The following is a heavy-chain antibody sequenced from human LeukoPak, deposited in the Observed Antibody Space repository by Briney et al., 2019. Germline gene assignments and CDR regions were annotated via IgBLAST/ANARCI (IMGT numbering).Heavy chain of an antibody. CDR3: ARGHGTSWFPFDS. CDR2: ISDDDTTI. V-gene: IGHV3-48*03. D-gene: IGHD6-13*01. Sequence: PGGSLRLSCTGSGFSFSSYQMNWVRQAPGKGVEWVSHISDDDTTIYYADSVKGRFTISRDDAKSSLYLEMKSLRAEDTAIYYCARGHGTSWFPFDSWGQGTLVTVSS. J-gene: IGHJ4*02. CDR1: GFSFSSYQ.